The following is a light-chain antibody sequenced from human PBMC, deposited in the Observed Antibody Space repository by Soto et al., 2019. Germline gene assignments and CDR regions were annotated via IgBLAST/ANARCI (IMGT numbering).Light chain of an antibody. CDR3: QQTYSTPIT. CDR1: QSIAGY. J-gene: IGKJ5*01. V-gene: IGKV1-39*01. Sequence: DIQMTQSPSSLSASVGDRVTIACRANQSIAGYLNWYQQKPGKAPKLLMYTASTLQGGVPSRFSVSGSGTDFTLTITRLQPEDFATYYCQQTYSTPITFGQGTRLEIK. CDR2: TAS.